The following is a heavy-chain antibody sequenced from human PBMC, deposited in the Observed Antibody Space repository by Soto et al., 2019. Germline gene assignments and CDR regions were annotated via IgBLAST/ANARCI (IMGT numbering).Heavy chain of an antibody. D-gene: IGHD3-22*01. CDR3: VKGEYYYDSSGYYPFDY. CDR1: GFTFRNYS. Sequence: GGSLRLSCAASGFTFRNYSMNWVRQAPGKGLEWVSYIGIGSSTKYYADSVKGRFTISRDNSKNTVYLQMSSLRVEDTAVYYCVKGEYYYDSSGYYPFDYWGQGTLVTVSS. CDR2: IGIGSSTK. V-gene: IGHV3-48*01. J-gene: IGHJ4*02.